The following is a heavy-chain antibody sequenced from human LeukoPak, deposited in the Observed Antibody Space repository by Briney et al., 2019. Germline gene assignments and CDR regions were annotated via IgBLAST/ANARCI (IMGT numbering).Heavy chain of an antibody. D-gene: IGHD2-2*02. V-gene: IGHV4-4*07. CDR2: IYTSGST. Sequence: SETLSLTCTVSVGSISSYYWSWIRQPAGKGLEWIGRIYTSGSTNYNPSLKSRVTMSVDTSKNQFSLKLSSVTAADTAVYYCARGPFYCSSTSCYKQSSWFDPWGQGTLVTVSS. J-gene: IGHJ5*02. CDR1: VGSISSYY. CDR3: ARGPFYCSSTSCYKQSSWFDP.